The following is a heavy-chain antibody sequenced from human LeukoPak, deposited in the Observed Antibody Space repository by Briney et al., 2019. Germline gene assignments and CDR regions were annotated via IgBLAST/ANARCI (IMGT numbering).Heavy chain of an antibody. CDR2: ISSSGDYT. J-gene: IGHJ4*02. V-gene: IGHV3-64D*06. Sequence: GGSLRLSCSASGFTFSNYAMHWVRQAPGRGLQLVSAISSSGDYTSYSDSVKGRFTISRDNSKNTLHLQMSSLRPEDTAVYFCVKRGRTSDYAYDYWGQGSLVTVSS. CDR1: GFTFSNYA. D-gene: IGHD4-17*01. CDR3: VKRGRTSDYAYDY.